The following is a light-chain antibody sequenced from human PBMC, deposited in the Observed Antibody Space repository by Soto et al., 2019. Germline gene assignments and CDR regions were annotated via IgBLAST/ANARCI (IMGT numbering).Light chain of an antibody. V-gene: IGLV2-8*01. J-gene: IGLJ3*02. CDR2: EVS. CDR3: SSYAGSGNWV. CDR1: SGDVGGYDY. Sequence: QSVLTQPPSASGSPGQSVTISCTGTSGDVGGYDYVSWYQQEPGEAPKVMIYEVSRRPSGVPDRFSGSKSGNTASLTVSGLQAEDEADYYCSSYAGSGNWVFGGGTKLTVL.